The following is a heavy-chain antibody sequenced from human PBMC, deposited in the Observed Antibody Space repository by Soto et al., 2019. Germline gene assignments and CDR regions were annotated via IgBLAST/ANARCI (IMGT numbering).Heavy chain of an antibody. D-gene: IGHD6-19*01. Sequence: GGSLRLSCAASGFTVSINYMSWARQAPGKGLEWVSVIYSGGSTYYADSVKGRFTISRDNSKNTLYLQMNSLRAEDTAVYYCARDTGGVAVAGPKGYDFDIWGQGTMVTVSS. CDR2: IYSGGST. J-gene: IGHJ3*02. CDR3: ARDTGGVAVAGPKGYDFDI. V-gene: IGHV3-66*01. CDR1: GFTVSINY.